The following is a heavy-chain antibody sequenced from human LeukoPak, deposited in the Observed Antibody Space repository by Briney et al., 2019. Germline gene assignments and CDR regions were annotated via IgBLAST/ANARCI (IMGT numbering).Heavy chain of an antibody. CDR2: IKSKTDGGTT. CDR3: TTDLLGDSSGPAPDAFDI. V-gene: IGHV3-15*01. J-gene: IGHJ3*02. Sequence: GGSLRLSCAASGFTFSNAWMSWVRQAPGKGLEWVGRIKSKTDGGTTDYAAPVKGRFTISRDDSKNTLYLQMNSLKTEDTAVYYCTTDLLGDSSGPAPDAFDIWGQGTMVTVSS. CDR1: GFTFSNAW. D-gene: IGHD3-22*01.